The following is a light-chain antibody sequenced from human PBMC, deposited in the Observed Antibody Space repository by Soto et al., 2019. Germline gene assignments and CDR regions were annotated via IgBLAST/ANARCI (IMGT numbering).Light chain of an antibody. CDR2: RNT. CDR1: NSNIESNY. CDR3: AAWDDILSGHV. Sequence: QSVLTQPPSASGTPGQGVTISCSGSNSNIESNYVYWYQHLPGTAPKLLIYRNTLRPSGVPDRFSASKSGTSASLAISGLRSEDEGDYYCAAWDDILSGHVFGTGTKLPS. J-gene: IGLJ1*01. V-gene: IGLV1-47*01.